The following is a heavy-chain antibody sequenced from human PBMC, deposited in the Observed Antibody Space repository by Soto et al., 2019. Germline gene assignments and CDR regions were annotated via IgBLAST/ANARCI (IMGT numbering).Heavy chain of an antibody. CDR1: GYSFTSYW. J-gene: IGHJ6*02. Sequence: GESLKISCKGSGYSFTSYWIDWVRQMPAKCLEWMGIISPGDSDTRYSPSFQGQVTISADKSISTAYLQWSSLKASACAMYYCARHRDGMADGGQGTTDTVSS. V-gene: IGHV5-51*01. CDR2: ISPGDSDT. D-gene: IGHD3-10*01. CDR3: ARHRDGMAD.